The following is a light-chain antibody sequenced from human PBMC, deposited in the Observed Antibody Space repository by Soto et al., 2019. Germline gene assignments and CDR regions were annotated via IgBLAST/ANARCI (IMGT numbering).Light chain of an antibody. CDR1: SSDVGGYNS. CDR3: CSYAGRYTYV. V-gene: IGLV2-11*01. Sequence: QSVLTQPRSVSGSPGQSVTISCTGTSSDVGGYNSVSWCQHHPGKAPKLMIYDVRKRPSGVPDRFSGSKSDNTASLTISGLQAEDEADYYCCSYAGRYTYVFGTGTKLTVL. J-gene: IGLJ1*01. CDR2: DVR.